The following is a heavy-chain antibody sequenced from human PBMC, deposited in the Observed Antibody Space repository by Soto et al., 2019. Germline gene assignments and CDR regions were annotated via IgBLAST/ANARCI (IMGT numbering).Heavy chain of an antibody. Sequence: SETLSLTCAVYGGSFSGYNWSWIRQTPGKGLEWIGEINHSGSTNYNPSLKSRVTISVDTSKNQFSLKLSSVTAAYTAVYYCAPWGSIAAAADNWFYRWGQGTLVTVSS. CDR2: INHSGST. CDR3: APWGSIAAAADNWFYR. CDR1: GGSFSGYN. D-gene: IGHD6-13*01. J-gene: IGHJ5*02. V-gene: IGHV4-34*01.